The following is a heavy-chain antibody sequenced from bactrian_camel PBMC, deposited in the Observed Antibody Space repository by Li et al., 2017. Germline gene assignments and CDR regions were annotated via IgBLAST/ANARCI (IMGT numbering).Heavy chain of an antibody. V-gene: IGHV3S40*01. D-gene: IGHD6*01. CDR3: VRDYRPLDRYGSWYGPLDY. J-gene: IGHJ4*01. Sequence: VQLVESGGGSVQAGESVRLSCVTSGGTEDGFYVAWVRQAPGRGLEWVSVINSSGGTTYYAESVKGRFTISRDNAENTVYLQMNRLKPEDTAVYYCVRDYRPLDRYGSWYGPLDYWGQGTQVTVS. CDR1: GGTEDGFY. CDR2: INSSGGTT.